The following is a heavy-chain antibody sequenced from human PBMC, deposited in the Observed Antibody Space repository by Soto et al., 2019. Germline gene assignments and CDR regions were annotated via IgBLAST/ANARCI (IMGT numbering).Heavy chain of an antibody. J-gene: IGHJ6*02. CDR2: IYNTGST. Sequence: SETLSLTCTVSGGSISSYCWSWIRQPPGKGLEWIGYIYNTGSTIYNPSLKSRVTISVDTSKNQFSLKLNSVTAADTAVYYCARDLWGYCGADCYPLDVWGQGTTVTVS. V-gene: IGHV4-59*01. CDR1: GGSISSYC. D-gene: IGHD2-21*02. CDR3: ARDLWGYCGADCYPLDV.